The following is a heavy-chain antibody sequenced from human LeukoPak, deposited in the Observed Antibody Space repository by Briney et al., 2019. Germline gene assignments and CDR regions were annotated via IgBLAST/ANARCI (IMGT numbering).Heavy chain of an antibody. CDR1: GGSISSSSYY. J-gene: IGHJ4*02. D-gene: IGHD6-13*01. CDR3: ARAQDSSSWYKDFDY. CDR2: IYYSGST. V-gene: IGHV4-61*05. Sequence: SETLSLTCTVSGGSISSSSYYWSWIRQPPGKGLEWIGYIYYSGSTNYNPSLKSRVTISVDTSKNQFSLKLSSVTAADTAVYYCARAQDSSSWYKDFDYWGRGTLVTVSS.